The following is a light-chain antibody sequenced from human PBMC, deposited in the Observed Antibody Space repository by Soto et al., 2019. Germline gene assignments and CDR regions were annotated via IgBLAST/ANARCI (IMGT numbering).Light chain of an antibody. CDR2: EVS. J-gene: IGKJ1*01. Sequence: DIQMTQSPSSLSASVGDRVTVTCRATQDISNYLAWYQQKPGRVPKLLIYEVSTLQSGVPSRFSGSASGTDFTLTISSLQPEDVATYYCQKYDSAPWTFGQGTKVEIK. CDR3: QKYDSAPWT. V-gene: IGKV1-27*01. CDR1: QDISNY.